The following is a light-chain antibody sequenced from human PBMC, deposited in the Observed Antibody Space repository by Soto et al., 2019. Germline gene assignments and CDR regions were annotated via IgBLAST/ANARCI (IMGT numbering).Light chain of an antibody. CDR1: QSVSSSY. V-gene: IGKV3-20*01. CDR3: QKYGSSPPIT. CDR2: GAS. Sequence: EIVLTQSPGTLSLSPGERAGLSCRASQSVSSSYLAWYQQKPGQAPRLLIYGASSRATGIPDRFSGSGSGTDFTLTISRLEPEDFAVYYCQKYGSSPPITFGQGTRLEIK. J-gene: IGKJ5*01.